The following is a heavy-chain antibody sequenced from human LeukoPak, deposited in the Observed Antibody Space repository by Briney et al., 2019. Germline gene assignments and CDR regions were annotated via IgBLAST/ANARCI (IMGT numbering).Heavy chain of an antibody. CDR1: GYSINSGYY. CDR3: AREGARLLWFGDTDHHWFDP. V-gene: IGHV4-38-2*02. D-gene: IGHD3-10*01. Sequence: SETLSLTCTVSGYSINSGYYWGWIRQPPGKGLEWIAIIYHSGSTYYNPSLKSRVTISVDTSKNQFSLNLSSVTAADTAVYYCAREGARLLWFGDTDHHWFDPWGQGTLVTVSS. J-gene: IGHJ5*02. CDR2: IYHSGST.